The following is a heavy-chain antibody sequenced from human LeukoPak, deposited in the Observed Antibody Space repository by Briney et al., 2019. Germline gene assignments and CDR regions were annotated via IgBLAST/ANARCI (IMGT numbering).Heavy chain of an antibody. D-gene: IGHD2-2*01. CDR3: AKGPLRGTAAAIDY. J-gene: IGHJ4*02. V-gene: IGHV3-74*01. Sequence: GGSLRLSCAASGFSFSNYWMHWVRQAPGKGLVWVSRISSDGSDTIYADPVKGRFTISRDISTDTLWLQMDSLRTEDTAVYYCAKGPLRGTAAAIDYWGQGTLVTVSS. CDR2: ISSDGSDT. CDR1: GFSFSNYW.